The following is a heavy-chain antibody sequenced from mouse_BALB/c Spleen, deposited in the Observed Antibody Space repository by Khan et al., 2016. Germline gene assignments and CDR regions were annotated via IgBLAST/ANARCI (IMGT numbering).Heavy chain of an antibody. Sequence: EVQLQESGPDLVKPSQSLSLTCTVTGYSFTSGYSCHWIRQFPGNKLEWMCYTHYSGTTAYSPSIKSRITINRDTSKNQFFLQLNSVTTEDTATYYCTSYCSYMGSCWYFDFWGAGTTVTVSS. J-gene: IGHJ1*01. CDR1: GYSFTSGYS. V-gene: IGHV3-1*02. D-gene: IGHD1-1*01. CDR3: TSYCSYMGSCWYFDF. CDR2: THYSGTT.